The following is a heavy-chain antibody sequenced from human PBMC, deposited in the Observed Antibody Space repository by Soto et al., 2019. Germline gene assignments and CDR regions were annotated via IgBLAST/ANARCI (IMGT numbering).Heavy chain of an antibody. CDR2: IDHSGSA. Sequence: QVQLQESGPGLVKPSGTLSLTCAVSGGSVSSSNWWSWVRQSPGKGLEWMGEIDHSGSADYNPSLKSPATISLDKSNNQFSLRLTSVTAADTAVYYCARVPGVVVSADDAFDIWGPGTRVIVSS. D-gene: IGHD2-21*02. CDR3: ARVPGVVVSADDAFDI. V-gene: IGHV4-4*02. CDR1: GGSVSSSNW. J-gene: IGHJ3*02.